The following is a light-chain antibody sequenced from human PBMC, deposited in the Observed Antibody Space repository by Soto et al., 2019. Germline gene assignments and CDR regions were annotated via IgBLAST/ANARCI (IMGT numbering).Light chain of an antibody. CDR3: QQRSNWLT. Sequence: IVMTQSPATLSVSPGERATLSCRASQNIYSNVAWYQQRPGQAPRLLIYRASTRAPGIPARFSGSGSGTDFTLTISSLEPEDFAVYYCQQRSNWLTFGGGTKVDIK. J-gene: IGKJ4*01. CDR2: RAS. V-gene: IGKV3-15*01. CDR1: QNIYSN.